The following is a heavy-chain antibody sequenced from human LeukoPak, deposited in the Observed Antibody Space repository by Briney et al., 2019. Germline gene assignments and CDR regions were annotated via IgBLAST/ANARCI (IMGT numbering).Heavy chain of an antibody. J-gene: IGHJ4*02. CDR3: ARGYPQERTMIIVVVPYFDY. D-gene: IGHD3-22*01. CDR1: GFTFSSYE. V-gene: IGHV3-48*03. Sequence: GGSLRLSCAGSGFTFSSYEMNWVRQAPGKGPEWVSYISGSGNSIYYADSVKGRFTISRDNSKNSLYLQMNSLRAEDTAIYYCARGYPQERTMIIVVVPYFDYWGQGTLVAVSS. CDR2: ISGSGNSI.